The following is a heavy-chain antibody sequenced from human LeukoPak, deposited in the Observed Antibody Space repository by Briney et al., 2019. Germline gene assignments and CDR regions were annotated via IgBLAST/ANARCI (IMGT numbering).Heavy chain of an antibody. CDR3: ARDAGIAAAEGHFDY. V-gene: IGHV3-21*01. Sequence: GGSLRLSCAASGFTFSRYEMNWVRQAPGKGLGWVSSISSSSSYIYYADSVKGRFTISRDNAKNSLYLQMNSLRAEDTAVYYCARDAGIAAAEGHFDYWGQGTLVTVSS. CDR1: GFTFSRYE. J-gene: IGHJ4*02. CDR2: ISSSSSYI. D-gene: IGHD6-13*01.